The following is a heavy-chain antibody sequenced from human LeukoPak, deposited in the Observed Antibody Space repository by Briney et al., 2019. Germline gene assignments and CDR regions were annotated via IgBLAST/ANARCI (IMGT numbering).Heavy chain of an antibody. V-gene: IGHV3-53*01. CDR1: GFTVSSNY. CDR2: IYSGGST. CDR3: ARVGSSSGWYYFDY. J-gene: IGHJ4*02. D-gene: IGHD6-19*01. Sequence: PGGSLRLSCAASGFTVSSNYMSWVRQAPGKGLEWDSVIYSGGSTYYADSVKGRFTISRDNSKNTLYLQMNSLRAEDTAVYYCARVGSSSGWYYFDYWGQGTLVTVSS.